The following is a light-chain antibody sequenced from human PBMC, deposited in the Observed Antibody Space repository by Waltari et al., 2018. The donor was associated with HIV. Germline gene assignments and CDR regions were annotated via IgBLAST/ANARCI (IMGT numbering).Light chain of an antibody. J-gene: IGKJ2*01. CDR1: PSVGAS. CDR3: QQYSTWPLYT. Sequence: EVMLTQSPATLSVSPGETVTLSCRASPSVGASLAWYQHRPGQSPRRLVYGAYTTAPGVPARFRGRGFGTDFTLTISNLQSGDFAVYFCQQYSTWPLYTFGQGTKLEI. V-gene: IGKV3-15*01. CDR2: GAY.